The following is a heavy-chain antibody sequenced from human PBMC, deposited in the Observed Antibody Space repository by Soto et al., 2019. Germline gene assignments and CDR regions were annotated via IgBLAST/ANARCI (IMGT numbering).Heavy chain of an antibody. J-gene: IGHJ4*02. D-gene: IGHD3-9*01. V-gene: IGHV5-10-1*01. Sequence: PGESLKISCKGSVYSFTTYRITWVRQMPGKGLELMGRIDPSDSYTNYSPSFECHVTISAEQCRSTAYLQWRSLEASDSAIYYCARGYSDSGTDYGGQGTMLTVSS. CDR2: IDPSDSYT. CDR1: VYSFTTYR. CDR3: ARGYSDSGTDY.